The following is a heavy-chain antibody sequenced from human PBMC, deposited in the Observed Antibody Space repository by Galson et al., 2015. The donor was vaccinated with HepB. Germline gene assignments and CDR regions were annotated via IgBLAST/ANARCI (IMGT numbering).Heavy chain of an antibody. Sequence: SVKVSCKASGYTFTGNYIHWVRQAPGQGLEWMGWVNPRSGATYYAQKFQGRATMTRDTSINTAYMELSSLRSDDTAVYYCVRLQDDSEGFYLYFDLWGRGTLVTVSS. D-gene: IGHD5-24*01. J-gene: IGHJ2*01. CDR3: VRLQDDSEGFYLYFDL. V-gene: IGHV1-2*02. CDR1: GYTFTGNY. CDR2: VNPRSGAT.